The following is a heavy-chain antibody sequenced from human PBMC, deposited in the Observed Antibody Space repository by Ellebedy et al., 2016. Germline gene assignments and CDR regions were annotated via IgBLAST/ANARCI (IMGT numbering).Heavy chain of an antibody. J-gene: IGHJ6*02. CDR2: IIPILGIA. D-gene: IGHD3-22*01. CDR3: ARDCHSSGYYYYYGMDV. V-gene: IGHV1-69*04. Sequence: ASVKVSCKASGGTFSSYAISWVRQAPGQGLEWMGRIIPILGIANYAQKFQGRVTITADKSTSTAYMELSSLRSEDTAVYYCARDCHSSGYYYYYGMDVWGQGTTVTVSS. CDR1: GGTFSSYA.